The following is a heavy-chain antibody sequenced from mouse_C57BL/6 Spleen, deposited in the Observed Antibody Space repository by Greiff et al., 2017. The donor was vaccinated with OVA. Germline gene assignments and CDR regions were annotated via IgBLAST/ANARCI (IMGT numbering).Heavy chain of an antibody. V-gene: IGHV1-50*01. J-gene: IGHJ2*01. CDR1: GYTFTSYW. D-gene: IGHD1-1*01. CDR3: ARFGATDD. Sequence: QVQLKQPGAELVKPGASVKLSCKASGYTFTSYWMQWVKQRPGQGLEWIGEIDPSDSYTNYNQKFKGKATLTVDTSSSTAYMQLSSLTSEDSAVYYCARFGATDDWGQGTTLTVSS. CDR2: IDPSDSYT.